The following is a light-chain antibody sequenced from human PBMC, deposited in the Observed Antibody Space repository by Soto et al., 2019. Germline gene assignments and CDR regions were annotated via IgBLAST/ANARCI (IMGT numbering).Light chain of an antibody. J-gene: IGLJ3*02. CDR3: SSFTSNSTLV. CDR2: EVN. V-gene: IGLV2-14*01. Sequence: QSVLTQPASVSGSPGQSITISCTGTSSDVGAYNYVSWYQHHPGKAPKLMIYEVNYRPSGVSNRFSGSKSGNTASLTISGLLAEDEAYYWCSSFTSNSTLVFGGGTKLTVL. CDR1: SSDVGAYNY.